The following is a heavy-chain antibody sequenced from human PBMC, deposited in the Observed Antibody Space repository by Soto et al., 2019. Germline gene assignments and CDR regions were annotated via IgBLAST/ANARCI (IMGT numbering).Heavy chain of an antibody. J-gene: IGHJ4*02. V-gene: IGHV4-30-4*01. CDR2: IYYSGST. D-gene: IGHD6-19*01. CDR3: ARYSWVYSSACLDY. Sequence: SETLSLTCTVSGGSISSGDYYWSWIRQPPGKGLEWIGYIYYSGSTYYNPSLKSRVTISVDTSKNQFSLKLSSVTAADTAVYYRARYSWVYSSACLDYWGQGTLVTVSP. CDR1: GGSISSGDYY.